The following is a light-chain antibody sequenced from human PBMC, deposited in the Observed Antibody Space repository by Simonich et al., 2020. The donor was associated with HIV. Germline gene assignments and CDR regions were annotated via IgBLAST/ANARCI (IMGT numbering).Light chain of an antibody. CDR2: GTS. V-gene: IGKV3-15*01. Sequence: EIVMTQSPGTLSVSPGERTTLSCRASQSVRSNVAWYQQKPGQAPRLLIYGTSTRATGIPARFSGSGSGTDFTLTISSMESEDFAVYYCQQYGSSPTFGPGTKVDIK. CDR1: QSVRSN. J-gene: IGKJ3*01. CDR3: QQYGSSPT.